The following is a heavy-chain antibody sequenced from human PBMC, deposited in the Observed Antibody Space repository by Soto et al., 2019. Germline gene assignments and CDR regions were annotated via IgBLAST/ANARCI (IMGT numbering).Heavy chain of an antibody. V-gene: IGHV4-34*01. CDR1: GGSFSDYY. D-gene: IGHD5-12*01. CDR3: ARGIRGFFPWYGMDV. Sequence: SETLSLTCAVYGGSFSDYYWSWIRQPPGKGLEWIGEINHSGSTNYNPSLKSRVAISVDTSKNQFSLKLSSVTAADTAVYYCARGIRGFFPWYGMDVWGQGTTVT. CDR2: INHSGST. J-gene: IGHJ6*02.